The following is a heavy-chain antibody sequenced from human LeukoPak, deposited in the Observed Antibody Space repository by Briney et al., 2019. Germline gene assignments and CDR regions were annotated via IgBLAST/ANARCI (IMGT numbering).Heavy chain of an antibody. CDR3: ARAERYCSSTNCLNFGY. CDR1: GFTFSSYS. V-gene: IGHV3-21*01. J-gene: IGHJ4*02. D-gene: IGHD2-2*01. CDR2: ISSSTNYI. Sequence: PGGSLRLSCAASGFTFSSYSMNWVRQAPGKGLEWVSSISSSTNYIYYADSVRGRFTISRDNAKNSLYLQMNSLRAEDTAVYYCARAERYCSSTNCLNFGYWGQGTLVTVSS.